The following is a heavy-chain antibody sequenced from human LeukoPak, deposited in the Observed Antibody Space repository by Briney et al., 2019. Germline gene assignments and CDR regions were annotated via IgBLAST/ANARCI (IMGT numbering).Heavy chain of an antibody. CDR3: ARVVSGSYYVYYYMDV. V-gene: IGHV4-38-2*02. D-gene: IGHD1-26*01. Sequence: SETLSLTCTVSGFSISSGYYWGWIRQPPGKGLEWIASMYHSGSTYYNPSLKSRVTMSVDTSNNQFSLKLNSATAADTAVYYCARVVSGSYYVYYYMDVWGKGATVTVSS. CDR2: MYHSGST. CDR1: GFSISSGYY. J-gene: IGHJ6*03.